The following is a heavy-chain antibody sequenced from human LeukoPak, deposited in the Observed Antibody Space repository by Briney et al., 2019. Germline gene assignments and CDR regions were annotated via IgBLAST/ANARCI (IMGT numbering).Heavy chain of an antibody. CDR3: ARSRESFGVIIPSWFDP. Sequence: SETLSLTCTVSGGSISDYYWSWVRQPAGKGLEWIGRIHISGTTYYNPSLKSRFTMSVDTSTNQVFLKLRSVTAADTAVYYCARSRESFGVIIPSWFDPWGQGTLVTVSS. J-gene: IGHJ5*02. V-gene: IGHV4-4*07. CDR1: GGSISDYY. CDR2: IHISGTT. D-gene: IGHD3-3*01.